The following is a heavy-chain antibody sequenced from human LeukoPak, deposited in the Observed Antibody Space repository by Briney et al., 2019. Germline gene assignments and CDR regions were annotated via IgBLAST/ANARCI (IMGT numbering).Heavy chain of an antibody. D-gene: IGHD5-18*01. Sequence: PSETLSLTCTVSGGYNSSYYWSWIRQPPGKGLEWIGYIYYSGSTNYNPSLKSRVTISVDTSKNQFSLKLSSVTAADTAVYYCARVVDTAINAYFDYWSQGTLVTVSS. CDR2: IYYSGST. J-gene: IGHJ4*02. CDR3: ARVVDTAINAYFDY. V-gene: IGHV4-59*01. CDR1: GGYNSSYY.